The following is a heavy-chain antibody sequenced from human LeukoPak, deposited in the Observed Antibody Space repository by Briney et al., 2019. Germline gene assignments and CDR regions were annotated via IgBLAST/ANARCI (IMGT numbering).Heavy chain of an antibody. CDR2: IYYSGST. CDR1: GGSISSYY. J-gene: IGHJ2*01. Sequence: SETLSLTCTVSGGSISSYYWSWIRQPPGKGLEWIGYIYYSGSTYYNPSLKSRVTISVDTSKNQFSLKLSSVTAADTAVYYCAREEGFTYYDFWSGYYSGAFDLWGRGTLVTVSS. V-gene: IGHV4-59*12. CDR3: AREEGFTYYDFWSGYYSGAFDL. D-gene: IGHD3-3*01.